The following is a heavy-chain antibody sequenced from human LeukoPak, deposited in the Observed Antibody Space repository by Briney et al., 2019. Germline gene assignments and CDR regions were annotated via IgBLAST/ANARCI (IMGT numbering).Heavy chain of an antibody. J-gene: IGHJ4*02. Sequence: GGSLRLSCAASGFTFSSYAMSWVRQAPGKGLEWVSAISGSGGSTYYADSAKGRFTISRDNSKNTLYLQMNSLRAEDTAVYYCAKVMIVVVPAATDYWGQGTLVTVSS. CDR1: GFTFSSYA. V-gene: IGHV3-23*01. CDR2: ISGSGGST. D-gene: IGHD2-2*01. CDR3: AKVMIVVVPAATDY.